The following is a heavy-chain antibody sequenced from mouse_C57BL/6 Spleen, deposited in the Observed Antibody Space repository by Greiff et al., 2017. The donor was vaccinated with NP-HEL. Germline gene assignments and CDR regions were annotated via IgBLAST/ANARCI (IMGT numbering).Heavy chain of an antibody. Sequence: QVQLQQPGAELVRPGSSVKLSCKASGYTFTSYWMDWVKQRPGQGLEWIGNIYPSDSETHYNQKFKDKATLTVDKSSSTAYMQLSSLTSEDSAVYYCARGTGRRGAYWGQGTLVTVSA. V-gene: IGHV1-61*01. D-gene: IGHD3-3*01. CDR2: IYPSDSET. CDR1: GYTFTSYW. CDR3: ARGTGRRGAY. J-gene: IGHJ3*01.